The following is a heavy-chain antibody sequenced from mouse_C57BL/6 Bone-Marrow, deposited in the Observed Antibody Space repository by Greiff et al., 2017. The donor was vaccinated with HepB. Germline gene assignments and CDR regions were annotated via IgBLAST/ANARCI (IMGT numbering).Heavy chain of an antibody. V-gene: IGHV1-81*01. D-gene: IGHD4-1*01. CDR1: GYTFTSYG. Sequence: QVQLQQSGAELARPGASVKLSCKASGYTFTSYGISWVKQRTGQGLEWIGEIYPRSGNTYYNEKFKGKATLTADKSSSTAYMELRSLTSEDSAVYFCARGALTGTAYWGQGTLVTVSA. J-gene: IGHJ3*01. CDR2: IYPRSGNT. CDR3: ARGALTGTAY.